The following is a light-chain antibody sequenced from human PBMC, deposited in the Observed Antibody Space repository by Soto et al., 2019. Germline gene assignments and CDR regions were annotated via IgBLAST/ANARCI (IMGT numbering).Light chain of an antibody. J-gene: IGKJ1*01. CDR3: QQYKNWPRWT. CDR2: DAS. CDR1: QSVNSN. V-gene: IGKV3-15*01. Sequence: EIVMTQSPATLSVSPGERATLSCRASQSVNSNLAWYQQKPGQAPRLLIYDASTRATGIPARFSGSGSGTEFTLTISSLQPEAFAVYYYQQYKNWPRWTFGQGTKVEIK.